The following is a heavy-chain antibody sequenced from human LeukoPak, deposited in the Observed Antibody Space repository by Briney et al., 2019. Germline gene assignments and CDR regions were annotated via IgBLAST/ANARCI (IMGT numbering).Heavy chain of an antibody. Sequence: GESLKNSCKGSGYSLTHYWIGWVRQMPGKSPEWDGVIYPGDSDTRYSPSFQGQVTISADKSISTAYLQWSSLKASDTAMYYCARHYYDSSGYYYPIDYWGQGTLVTVSS. V-gene: IGHV5-51*01. CDR2: IYPGDSDT. J-gene: IGHJ4*02. CDR3: ARHYYDSSGYYYPIDY. CDR1: GYSLTHYW. D-gene: IGHD3-22*01.